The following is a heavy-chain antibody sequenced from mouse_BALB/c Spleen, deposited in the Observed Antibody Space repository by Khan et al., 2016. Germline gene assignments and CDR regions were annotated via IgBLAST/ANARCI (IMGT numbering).Heavy chain of an antibody. CDR1: GYTFTDYA. V-gene: IGHV1S137*01. Sequence: QVQLQQSGAELVRPGVSVTISCKGSGYTFTDYAMHWVKQSHAKSLEWIGVISTYYGDTSYNQKFEGKATMTVDKSSSTAYMELARLTSEDSAIYYCAREGLNSDYAMDYWGQGTSVTVSS. D-gene: IGHD1-3*01. CDR2: ISTYYGDT. CDR3: AREGLNSDYAMDY. J-gene: IGHJ4*01.